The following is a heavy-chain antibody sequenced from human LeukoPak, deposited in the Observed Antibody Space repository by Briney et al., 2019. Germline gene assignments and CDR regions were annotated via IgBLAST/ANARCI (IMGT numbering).Heavy chain of an antibody. CDR1: GFTFSSYG. CDR2: ISYDGSSK. V-gene: IGHV3-30*03. CDR3: ATWVSLDY. D-gene: IGHD3-16*01. J-gene: IGHJ4*02. Sequence: GGSLRLSCAASGFTFSSYGMHWVRQAPGKGLEWVAVISYDGSSKYYADSVKGRFTISRDNTKNTLYLQMNSLRAEDTAVYYCATWVSLDYWGQGTLVTVSS.